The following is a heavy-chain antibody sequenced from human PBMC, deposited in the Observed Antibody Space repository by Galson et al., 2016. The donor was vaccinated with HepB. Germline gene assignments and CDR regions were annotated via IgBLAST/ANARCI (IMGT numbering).Heavy chain of an antibody. D-gene: IGHD1-26*01. CDR3: VRTVSVGARPGRHHDH. V-gene: IGHV3-23*01. CDR1: GFTFSPYA. J-gene: IGHJ4*02. CDR2: ISSGAYKT. Sequence: SLRLSCAASGFTFSPYAMSWVRQAPGQGLEWVSIISSGAYKTYYADSVKGRFTISRDDSKDSLYLQMNSLRPDDPAVDYCVRTVSVGARPGRHHDHWGQGTVVTVSS.